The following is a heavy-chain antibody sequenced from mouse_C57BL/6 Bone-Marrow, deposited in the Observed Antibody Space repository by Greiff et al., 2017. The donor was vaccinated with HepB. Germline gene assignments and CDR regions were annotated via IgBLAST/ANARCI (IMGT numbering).Heavy chain of an antibody. D-gene: IGHD1-1*01. J-gene: IGHJ1*03. CDR2: ISSGSSTI. Sequence: DVQLVESGGGLVKPGGSLKLSCAASGFTFSDYGMHWVRQAPEKGLEWVAYISSGSSTIYYADTVKGRFTISRDNAKNTLCLQMTSLRSEDAAMYYCARSRRSSSYGCDVGGTGTAVTVSS. V-gene: IGHV5-17*01. CDR3: ARSRRSSSYGCDV. CDR1: GFTFSDYG.